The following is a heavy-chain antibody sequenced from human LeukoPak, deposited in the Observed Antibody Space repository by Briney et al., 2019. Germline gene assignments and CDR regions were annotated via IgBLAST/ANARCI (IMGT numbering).Heavy chain of an antibody. Sequence: ASETLSLTCAVYGGSFSGYYWSWIRQPPGKGLGWMGEMNHSGSTNYNPSPKSRGTISVDTSKNQFPLKLSSVTAAATAVYYCATLRITMVRGVIKSNWFDRWGQGTLVTVSS. J-gene: IGHJ5*02. CDR1: GGSFSGYY. V-gene: IGHV4-34*01. CDR2: MNHSGST. CDR3: ATLRITMVRGVIKSNWFDR. D-gene: IGHD3-10*01.